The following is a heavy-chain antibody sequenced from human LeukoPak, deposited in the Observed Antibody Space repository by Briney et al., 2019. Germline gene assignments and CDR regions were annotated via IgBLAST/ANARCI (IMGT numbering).Heavy chain of an antibody. J-gene: IGHJ6*02. CDR3: ARDSYCSGGSCYPGVGGYYYYYGMDV. CDR2: MNPNSGNT. D-gene: IGHD2-15*01. CDR1: GYIFTTYG. V-gene: IGHV1-8*02. Sequence: ASVKVSCKASGYIFTTYGINWVRQATGQGLEWMGWMNPNSGNTGYAQKFQGRVTMTRNTSISTAYMELSSLRSEDTAVYYRARDSYCSGGSCYPGVGGYYYYYGMDVWGQGTTVTVSS.